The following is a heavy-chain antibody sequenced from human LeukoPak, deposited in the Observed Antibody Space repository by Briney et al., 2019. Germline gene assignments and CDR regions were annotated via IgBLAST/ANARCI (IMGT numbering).Heavy chain of an antibody. CDR1: GFTFSTYG. V-gene: IGHV3-23*01. D-gene: IGHD3-9*01. Sequence: GGTLRLSCAASGFTFSTYGMTWVRQAPGKGLEWVSAISGSAATTFYADSVKGRFTISRDNSKNTLYLQMNSLRAEDTAVYYCAKGGPYYDILTGYLSYYYYYMDVWGKGTTVTISS. J-gene: IGHJ6*03. CDR2: ISGSAATT. CDR3: AKGGPYYDILTGYLSYYYYYMDV.